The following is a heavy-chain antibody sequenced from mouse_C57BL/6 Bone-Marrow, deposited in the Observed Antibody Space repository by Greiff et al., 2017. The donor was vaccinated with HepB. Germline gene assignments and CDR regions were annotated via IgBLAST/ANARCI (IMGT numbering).Heavy chain of an antibody. Sequence: VHVKQSGAELVRPGASVKLSCTASGFNIKDYYMHWVKQRPEQGLVWIGRIDPEDGDTEYAPKFQGKATMTADTSSNTAYLQLSRLTSEDTAVYYCTGGSSPYWYFDVWGTGTTVTVSS. D-gene: IGHD1-1*01. V-gene: IGHV14-1*01. CDR2: IDPEDGDT. J-gene: IGHJ1*03. CDR3: TGGSSPYWYFDV. CDR1: GFNIKDYY.